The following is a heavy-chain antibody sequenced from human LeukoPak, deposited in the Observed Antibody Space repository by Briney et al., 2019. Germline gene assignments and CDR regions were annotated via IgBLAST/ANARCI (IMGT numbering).Heavy chain of an antibody. CDR2: VNSDGTST. CDR1: GFTFTTYR. D-gene: IGHD2-15*01. CDR3: TGSRTSNWFDP. Sequence: GGSLRLSCATSGFTFTTYRMHWVRQAPGKGLVWVSRVNSDGTSTTYADSVKGRFTISRDNAKNTLYLQMNSLRADDTAVYYCTGSRTSNWFDPWGQGTLVTVSS. J-gene: IGHJ5*02. V-gene: IGHV3-74*01.